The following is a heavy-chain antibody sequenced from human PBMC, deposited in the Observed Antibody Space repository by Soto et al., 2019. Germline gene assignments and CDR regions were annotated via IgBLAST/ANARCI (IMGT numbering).Heavy chain of an antibody. CDR3: AKDMGFYYYYGMDV. CDR1: GFTFSSYG. J-gene: IGHJ6*02. D-gene: IGHD3-10*01. CDR2: ISYDGSNK. Sequence: GSLRLSCAASGFTFSSYGMHWVRQAPGKGLEWVAVISYDGSNKYYADSVKGRFTISRDNSKNTLYLQMNSLRAEDTAVYYCAKDMGFYYYYGMDVWGQGTTVTVSS. V-gene: IGHV3-30*18.